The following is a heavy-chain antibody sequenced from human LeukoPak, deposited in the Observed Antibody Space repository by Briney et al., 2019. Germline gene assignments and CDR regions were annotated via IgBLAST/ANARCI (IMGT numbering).Heavy chain of an antibody. CDR1: GFTFSGSA. CDR2: IRSKANSYAT. V-gene: IGHV3-73*01. Sequence: GGSLKLSCAASGFTFSGSAMHWVRQASGKGLEWVGRIRSKANSYATAYAASVKGRFTISRDDSKNTAYLQMNSLKTEDTAVYYCTRHEVITKTYYYYGMDVWGKGTTVTVSS. CDR3: TRHEVITKTYYYYGMDV. D-gene: IGHD3-16*01. J-gene: IGHJ6*04.